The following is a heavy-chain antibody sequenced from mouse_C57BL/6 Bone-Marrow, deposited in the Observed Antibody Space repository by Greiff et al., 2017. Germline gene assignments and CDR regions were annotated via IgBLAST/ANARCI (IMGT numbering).Heavy chain of an antibody. CDR3: AIDDGYYD. J-gene: IGHJ2*01. V-gene: IGHV1-74*01. CDR1: GYTFTSYW. Sequence: VQLQQPGAELVQPGASVTVSCKASGYTFTSYWMHWVEQRPGQGLEWIGRIHPSDSDTNYTQKFTGKASLTVDKSSSTAYMQLSSLTSEDSAVYYCAIDDGYYDWGQGTTLTVSS. D-gene: IGHD2-3*01. CDR2: IHPSDSDT.